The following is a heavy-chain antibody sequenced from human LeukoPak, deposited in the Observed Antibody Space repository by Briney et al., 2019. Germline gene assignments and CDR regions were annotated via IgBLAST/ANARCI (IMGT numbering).Heavy chain of an antibody. Sequence: SETLSLTCAVYGGSFSGYYWSWIRQPPGKGLEWIGEINHSGSTNYNPSLKSRVTISVDTSKNQFSLKLSSVTAADTAVYYCARRARGAAAGTGWFDPWGQGTLVTVSS. D-gene: IGHD6-13*01. CDR1: GGSFSGYY. CDR3: ARRARGAAAGTGWFDP. V-gene: IGHV4-34*01. J-gene: IGHJ5*02. CDR2: INHSGST.